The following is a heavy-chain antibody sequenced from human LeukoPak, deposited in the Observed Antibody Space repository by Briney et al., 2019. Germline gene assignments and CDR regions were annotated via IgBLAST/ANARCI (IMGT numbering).Heavy chain of an antibody. CDR3: ARGRHEDV. Sequence: ASVKVSCKASGYIFTGYYLHWVRQAPGQGLEWMGWINPKSGGTNYAQKFQGRVTMTRDTSISTAYMELSRLRSDDTAVYYCARGRHEDVWGKGTTVTISS. J-gene: IGHJ6*04. V-gene: IGHV1-2*02. CDR2: INPKSGGT. CDR1: GYIFTGYY.